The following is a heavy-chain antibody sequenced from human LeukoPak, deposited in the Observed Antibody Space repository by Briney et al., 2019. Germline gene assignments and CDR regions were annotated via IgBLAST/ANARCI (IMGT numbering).Heavy chain of an antibody. V-gene: IGHV3-48*03. J-gene: IGHJ4*02. CDR1: GFTFSSYE. Sequence: PTGGSLRLSCAASGFTFSSYEMNWVRQAPGKGLEWVSYISSSGSTIYYADSVKGRFTISRDNAKNSLYLQMNSLRAEDTAVYYCARDVYGRLAFDYWGQGTLVTVSS. CDR2: ISSSGSTI. CDR3: ARDVYGRLAFDY. D-gene: IGHD3-16*01.